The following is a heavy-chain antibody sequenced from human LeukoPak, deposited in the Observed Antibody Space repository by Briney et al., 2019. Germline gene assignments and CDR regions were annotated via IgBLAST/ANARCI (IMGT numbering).Heavy chain of an antibody. CDR3: VRWGSWERPFGY. Sequence: PGRSLRLSCAASGFTFSSYGMHWVRQAPGKGLEWVAVIWYDGSNKYYADSVKGRFTISRDNSKNTLYLQMSSLRAGDTAVYYCVRWGSWERPFGYWGQGTLVTVSS. J-gene: IGHJ4*02. V-gene: IGHV3-33*01. CDR1: GFTFSSYG. D-gene: IGHD6-13*01. CDR2: IWYDGSNK.